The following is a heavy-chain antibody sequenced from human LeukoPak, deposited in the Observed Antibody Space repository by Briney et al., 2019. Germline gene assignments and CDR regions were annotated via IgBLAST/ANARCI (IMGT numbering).Heavy chain of an antibody. CDR3: ARDSITIFGVINY. J-gene: IGHJ4*02. D-gene: IGHD3-3*01. V-gene: IGHV3-48*01. CDR1: GFTFSSYS. CDR2: ISSSSSTI. Sequence: GGSLRLSCAASGFTFSSYSMNWVRQAPGKGLEWVSYISSSSSTIYYADSVKGRFTISRDNAKNSLYLQMNSLRAEGTAVYYCARDSITIFGVINYWGQGTLVTVSS.